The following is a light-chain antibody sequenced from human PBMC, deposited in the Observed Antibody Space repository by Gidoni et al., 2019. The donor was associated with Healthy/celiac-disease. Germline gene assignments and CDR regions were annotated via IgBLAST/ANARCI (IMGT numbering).Light chain of an antibody. V-gene: IGLV2-14*01. J-gene: IGLJ3*02. Sequence: QSALTQPASVSGSPGQSITISCTGTSSDVGGYNYVSWYQQHPGKAPKLMIYEVSNRPSGVSNRFSGPKSGNTASLTISGLQAEDEADYYCSSYTSSSVSLVFGGGTKLTVL. CDR1: SSDVGGYNY. CDR2: EVS. CDR3: SSYTSSSVSLV.